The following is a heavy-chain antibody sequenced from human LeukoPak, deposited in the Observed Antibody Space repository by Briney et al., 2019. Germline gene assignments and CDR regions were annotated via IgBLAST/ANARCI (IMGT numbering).Heavy chain of an antibody. J-gene: IGHJ3*02. CDR2: IYPDGNNK. V-gene: IGHV3-30*19. Sequence: GGSLRLSCGASGFTFTTYGMHWVRQAPGKGREWVACIYPDGNNKDYADSVKGRFTISGDNSKNTLFLQMNSLRAEDTAVYYCARGDFRWEMATTIAFDIWGQGTLVTVSS. CDR1: GFTFTTYG. D-gene: IGHD5-24*01. CDR3: ARGDFRWEMATTIAFDI.